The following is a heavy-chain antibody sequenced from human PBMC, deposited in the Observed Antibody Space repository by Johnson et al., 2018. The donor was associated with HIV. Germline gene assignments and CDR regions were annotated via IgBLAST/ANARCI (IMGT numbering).Heavy chain of an antibody. J-gene: IGHJ3*02. CDR1: GFTFSSYW. CDR3: TTDPHITIFGVVIIPDAFDI. CDR2: IKQDGSEK. D-gene: IGHD3-3*01. V-gene: IGHV3-7*05. Sequence: VQLVESGGGLVQPGGSLRLSCAASGFTFSSYWMSWVRQAPGKGLEWVANIKQDGSEKNYVDSVKGRFTISRDNAKNSLYLQMNSLTTEDTAVYYCTTDPHITIFGVVIIPDAFDIWGQGTMVTVSS.